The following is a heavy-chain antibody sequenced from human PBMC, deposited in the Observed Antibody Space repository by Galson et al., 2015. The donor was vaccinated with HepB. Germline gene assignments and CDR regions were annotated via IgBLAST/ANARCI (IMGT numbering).Heavy chain of an antibody. CDR2: IWYEGSNK. V-gene: IGHV3-33*01. D-gene: IGHD5-12*01. J-gene: IGHJ6*03. Sequence: SLRLSCAASGFTFSSYGMHWVRQAPGKGLEWVAVIWYEGSNKYYADSVKGRFTISRDNSKNTLYLQMNSLRAEDTAVYYCARDGGYGPHYYYYMDVWGKGTTVTVSS. CDR1: GFTFSSYG. CDR3: ARDGGYGPHYYYYMDV.